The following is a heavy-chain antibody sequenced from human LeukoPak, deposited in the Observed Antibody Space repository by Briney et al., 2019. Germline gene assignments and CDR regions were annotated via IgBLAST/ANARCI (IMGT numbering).Heavy chain of an antibody. D-gene: IGHD6-6*01. V-gene: IGHV3-15*01. J-gene: IGHJ4*02. CDR1: GFNFNNAW. Sequence: GGSLRLSCAASGFNFNNAWMSWVRQAPGMGLEWVGRIKSKTSGGTTDYAAPVEGRFTISRDDSKNTLFLQMNSLKTEDTAFYYCTTYMAARPDNFGFWGQGTLVTVSS. CDR3: TTYMAARPDNFGF. CDR2: IKSKTSGGTT.